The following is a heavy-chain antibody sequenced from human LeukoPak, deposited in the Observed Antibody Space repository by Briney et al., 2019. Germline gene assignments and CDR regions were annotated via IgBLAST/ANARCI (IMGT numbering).Heavy chain of an antibody. Sequence: SVKVSCKASGFTFTSSAVQWVRQARGQRLEWIGWIVVGSGNTNYAQKFQERVTITRDMSTSTAYMELSSLRSEDTAVYYCARDPGTVAGIKKYFQHWGQGTLVTVSS. J-gene: IGHJ1*01. CDR1: GFTFTSSA. V-gene: IGHV1-58*01. CDR3: ARDPGTVAGIKKYFQH. CDR2: IVVGSGNT. D-gene: IGHD6-13*01.